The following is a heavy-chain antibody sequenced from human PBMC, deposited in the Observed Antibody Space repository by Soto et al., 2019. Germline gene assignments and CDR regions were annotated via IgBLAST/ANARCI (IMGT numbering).Heavy chain of an antibody. CDR3: ARDRSIAARPSLPGSGFYYYYGMDV. CDR2: IYYSGST. CDR1: RGSISSGTNY. D-gene: IGHD6-6*01. J-gene: IGHJ6*02. Sequence: PSETLSLTCTVSRGSISSGTNYWAWIRQPPGKGLEWIGYIYYSGSTYYNPSLKSRVTISVDTSKNQFSLKLSSVTAADTAVYYCARDRSIAARPSLPGSGFYYYYGMDVWGQGTTVTVSS. V-gene: IGHV4-30-4*08.